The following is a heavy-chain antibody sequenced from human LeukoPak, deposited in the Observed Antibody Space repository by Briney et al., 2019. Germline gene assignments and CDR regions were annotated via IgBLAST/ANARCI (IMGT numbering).Heavy chain of an antibody. V-gene: IGHV6-1*01. D-gene: IGHD1-26*01. J-gene: IGHJ4*02. CDR1: GDSVSSNSAA. CDR3: AGDSRGAFDY. CDR2: TYYRSKWYN. Sequence: SQTLSLTCAISGDSVSSNSAAWNWIRQSPSRGLEWLGRTYYRSKWYNDFAVSVKSRITINTDTSKNQFSLQLSSVTAEDTAGYYCAGDSRGAFDYWGQGTLVTVSS.